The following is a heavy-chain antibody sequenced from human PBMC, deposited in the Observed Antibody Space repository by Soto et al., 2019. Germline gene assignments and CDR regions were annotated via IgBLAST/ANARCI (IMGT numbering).Heavy chain of an antibody. D-gene: IGHD2-2*02. CDR1: GFTFSSYA. Sequence: QVQLVESGGGVVQPGRSLRLSCAASGFTFSSYAMHWVRQAPGKGLEWVAVISYDGSNKYYADSVKGRFTISRDNSKNPLYLQMNSLRAEDTAVYYCATSIPYYYYGMDVWGQGTTVTVSS. CDR3: ATSIPYYYYGMDV. CDR2: ISYDGSNK. V-gene: IGHV3-30-3*01. J-gene: IGHJ6*02.